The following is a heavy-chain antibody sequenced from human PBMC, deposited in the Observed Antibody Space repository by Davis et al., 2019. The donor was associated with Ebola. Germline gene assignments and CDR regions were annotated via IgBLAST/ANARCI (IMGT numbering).Heavy chain of an antibody. CDR3: ARGDCSSTSCYQPSFAFGFDY. J-gene: IGHJ4*02. CDR1: GYTFTGYY. V-gene: IGHV1-2*02. D-gene: IGHD2-2*01. Sequence: ASVKVSCKASGYTFTGYYMHWVRQAPGQGLEWMGWINPNSGGTNYAQKFQGRVTMTRDTSISTAYMELSRLRSDDTAVYYCARGDCSSTSCYQPSFAFGFDYWGQGTLVTVSS. CDR2: INPNSGGT.